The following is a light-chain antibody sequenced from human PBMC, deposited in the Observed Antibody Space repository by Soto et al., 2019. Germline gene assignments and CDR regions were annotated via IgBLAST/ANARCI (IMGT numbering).Light chain of an antibody. CDR3: QQYNSYTWT. V-gene: IGKV1-5*03. Sequence: DIQMTQSPSTLSASVGDGVTITCRASQSISSWLAWYQQKPGKAPKLLIYKASSLESGVPSRFSGSGSGTEFTITISSLQPDDFATYYCQQYNSYTWTFGQGTKVDIK. CDR2: KAS. CDR1: QSISSW. J-gene: IGKJ1*01.